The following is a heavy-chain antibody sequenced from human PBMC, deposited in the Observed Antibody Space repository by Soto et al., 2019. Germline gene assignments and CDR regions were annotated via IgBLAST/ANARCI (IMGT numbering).Heavy chain of an antibody. V-gene: IGHV3-30*18. CDR2: ISYDGSNK. CDR1: GFTFSSYG. Sequence: GGSLRLSCAASGFTFSSYGMHWVRQAPGKGLEWVAVISYDGSNKYYADSVKGRFTISRDNSKNTLYLQMNSLRAEDTAVYYCAKDYLPLRWYLNNWFDPWGQGTLVTVSS. CDR3: AKDYLPLRWYLNNWFDP. J-gene: IGHJ5*02. D-gene: IGHD6-13*01.